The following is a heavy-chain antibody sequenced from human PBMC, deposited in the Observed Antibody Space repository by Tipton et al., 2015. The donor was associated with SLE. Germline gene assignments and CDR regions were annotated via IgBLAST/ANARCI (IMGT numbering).Heavy chain of an antibody. D-gene: IGHD4-17*01. CDR2: IRYYGSNK. CDR3: VKVLEPGDYGGPGGS. Sequence: SLRLSCAASGFTFSNYVMHWVRQAPGEGLEWVAYIRYYGSNKYYGDSVKGRFTISRDDSKNTLYLQMNSLRVEDTAVYYCVKVLEPGDYGGPGGSWGQGTLVTVSS. CDR1: GFTFSNYV. V-gene: IGHV3-30*02. J-gene: IGHJ5*02.